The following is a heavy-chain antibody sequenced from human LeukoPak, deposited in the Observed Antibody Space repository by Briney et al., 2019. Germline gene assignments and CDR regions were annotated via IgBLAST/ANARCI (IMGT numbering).Heavy chain of an antibody. CDR3: ATSRHIVATIDY. D-gene: IGHD5-12*01. CDR2: IIPIFGTA. CDR1: GGTFSSYA. Sequence: SVKVSCKASGGTFSSYAISWVRQAPGQGLEWMGGIIPIFGTANYAQKFQGRVTITADKSTSTAYMELSSLRSEDTAVYYCATSRHIVATIDYWGQGTLVTVSS. V-gene: IGHV1-69*06. J-gene: IGHJ4*02.